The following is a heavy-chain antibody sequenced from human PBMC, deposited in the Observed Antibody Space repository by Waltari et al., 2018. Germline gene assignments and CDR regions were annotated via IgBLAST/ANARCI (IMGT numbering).Heavy chain of an antibody. Sequence: EVQLVESGGGLVQPGGSLRLSCAASGLTISTYWMHWVRQAPGKGLVWVSRINRDGSSTTYADSVKGRFTISRDNAKNTLYLQMNSLRAEDTAVYYCAREIAVPGTWFDPWGQGTLVTVSS. CDR3: AREIAVPGTWFDP. J-gene: IGHJ5*02. D-gene: IGHD6-19*01. V-gene: IGHV3-74*01. CDR2: INRDGSST. CDR1: GLTISTYW.